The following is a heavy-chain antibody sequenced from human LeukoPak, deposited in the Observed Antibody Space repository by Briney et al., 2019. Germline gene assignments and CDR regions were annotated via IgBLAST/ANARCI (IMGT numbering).Heavy chain of an antibody. J-gene: IGHJ6*04. D-gene: IGHD3-16*01. CDR3: AELGIMIGGV. V-gene: IGHV3-48*03. CDR1: GFTISSYE. CDR2: ISSSGSTI. Sequence: GGSLRLSCAASGFTISSYEMNWVRQAPGKGLEWVSYISSSGSTIYYADSVKGRFTISRDNAKNSLYLQMNSLRAEDTAVYYCAELGIMIGGVWGKGTTVTISS.